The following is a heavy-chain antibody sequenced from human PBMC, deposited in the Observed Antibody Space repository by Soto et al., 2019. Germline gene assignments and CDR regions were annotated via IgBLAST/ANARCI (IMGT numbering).Heavy chain of an antibody. Sequence: QVQLVQSGAAVKKPGSSVKVSCKASGGTFSSYTISWVRQAPGQGLEWMGRIIPILGIANYAQKFQGRVTITADKSTSTAYMELSSLRSEDTAVYYCARGGGVVVPAAMLPYYYYGMDVWGQGTTVTVSS. CDR2: IIPILGIA. CDR1: GGTFSSYT. CDR3: ARGGGVVVPAAMLPYYYYGMDV. D-gene: IGHD2-2*01. J-gene: IGHJ6*02. V-gene: IGHV1-69*02.